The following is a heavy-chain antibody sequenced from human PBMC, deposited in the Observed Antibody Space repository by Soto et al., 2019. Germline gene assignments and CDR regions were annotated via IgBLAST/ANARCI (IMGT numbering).Heavy chain of an antibody. V-gene: IGHV3-23*01. CDR1: GFTFSSYG. Sequence: PGGSLRLSCAASGFTFSSYGLSWVRQTPGKGLEWVSAISGSGGTTYYADSVKGRFTISRDNSKNTLYLQMNSLRADDTAVYYCAREPYYDFWSGSWFDPWG. J-gene: IGHJ5*02. CDR2: ISGSGGTT. D-gene: IGHD3-3*01. CDR3: AREPYYDFWSGSWFDP.